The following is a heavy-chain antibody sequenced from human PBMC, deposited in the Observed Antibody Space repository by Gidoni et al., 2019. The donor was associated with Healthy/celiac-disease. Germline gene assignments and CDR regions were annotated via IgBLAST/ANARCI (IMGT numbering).Heavy chain of an antibody. Sequence: EVQLVESGGGLVQPGGSLRLSCAAAGFTFSSYEMNWVRQAPGKGLEWVSYISSSGSTIYYADSVKGRFTISRDNAKSSLYLQMNSLRAEDTAVYYCARERYSYGRSFDYWGQGTLVTVSS. J-gene: IGHJ4*02. CDR3: ARERYSYGRSFDY. D-gene: IGHD5-18*01. CDR1: GFTFSSYE. V-gene: IGHV3-48*03. CDR2: ISSSGSTI.